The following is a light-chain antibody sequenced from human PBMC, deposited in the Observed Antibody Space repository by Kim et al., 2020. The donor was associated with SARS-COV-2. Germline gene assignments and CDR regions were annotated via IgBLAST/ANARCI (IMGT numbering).Light chain of an antibody. CDR2: GAS. J-gene: IGKJ1*01. Sequence: EIVMTQSPGTLSVSPGERVTLSCRASQSISSNLGWYQQKPGQAPRLLIYGASTRATGIPARFSGSGSGTDFTLTISSLQSEDFAVYCCQQYNDWPWTFGQETKVDIK. V-gene: IGKV3-15*01. CDR3: QQYNDWPWT. CDR1: QSISSN.